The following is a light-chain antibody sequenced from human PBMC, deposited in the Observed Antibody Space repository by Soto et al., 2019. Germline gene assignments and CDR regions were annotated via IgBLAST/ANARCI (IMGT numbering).Light chain of an antibody. CDR2: EVT. Sequence: VVDTVTITCRASQGLKFLAWYQQKPGKAPRLLIYEVTNLQSGVPSRFSGSGSGTDFTLTICSLQPEDFATYLCQQASSFPITFGQGTRLEI. J-gene: IGKJ5*01. V-gene: IGKV1D-12*01. CDR3: QQASSFPIT. CDR1: QGLKF.